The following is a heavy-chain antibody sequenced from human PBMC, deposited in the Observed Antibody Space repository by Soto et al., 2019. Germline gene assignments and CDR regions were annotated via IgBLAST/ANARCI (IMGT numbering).Heavy chain of an antibody. CDR1: GYTFSSYA. CDR3: ARSTRSGSYFSAFDI. CDR2: IIPIFGTA. V-gene: IGHV1-69*13. J-gene: IGHJ3*02. Sequence: ASLKVACKSAGYTFSSYAISCGRHTNGQGLEWMGGIIPIFGTANYAQKFQGRVTITADESTSTAYMELSSLRSEDTAVYYCARSTRSGSYFSAFDIWGQGTMVTVSS. D-gene: IGHD1-26*01.